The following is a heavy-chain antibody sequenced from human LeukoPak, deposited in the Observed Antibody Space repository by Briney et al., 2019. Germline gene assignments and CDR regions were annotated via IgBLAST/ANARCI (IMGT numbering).Heavy chain of an antibody. Sequence: TGGSLRLSCAASGFTFDDFTMHWVRQPPGKGLEWVSLISWDGVNTYYSDSVKGRFRISRDNSKNSLYLQMNSLTTEDIAFYYCAKDGREGAFDVWGQGTLVTVSS. CDR1: GFTFDDFT. CDR3: AKDGREGAFDV. V-gene: IGHV3-43*01. D-gene: IGHD1-26*01. J-gene: IGHJ3*01. CDR2: ISWDGVNT.